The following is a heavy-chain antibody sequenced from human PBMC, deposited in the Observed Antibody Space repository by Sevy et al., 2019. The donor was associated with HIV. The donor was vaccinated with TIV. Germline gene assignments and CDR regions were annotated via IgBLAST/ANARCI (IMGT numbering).Heavy chain of an antibody. CDR1: GLTFSTYG. CDR3: AIEGTHRRRDY. Sequence: GGSLRLSCAASGLTFSTYGMHWVRQAPGKGLEWVSIISASGDHTYYADSVKGRFTISRDNSKNTLYLQMNGLRAEDTAVYYCAIEGTHRRRDYGGRGTLVTVSS. J-gene: IGHJ4*02. V-gene: IGHV3-23*01. CDR2: ISASGDHT.